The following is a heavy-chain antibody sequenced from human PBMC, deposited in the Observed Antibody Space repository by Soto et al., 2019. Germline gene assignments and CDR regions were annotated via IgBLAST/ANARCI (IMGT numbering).Heavy chain of an antibody. D-gene: IGHD5-18*01. CDR1: GGSISSYY. J-gene: IGHJ4*02. CDR3: AERYGPFFDS. V-gene: IGHV4-59*08. Sequence: SATLSLTCTVSGGSISSYYWSWIRQPPGKGLEWIGYIYYSGSTNYNPSLKSRVTISVDTSKNQFSLKLSSVTAADTAVYYCAERYGPFFDSWGQGPLVTAS. CDR2: IYYSGST.